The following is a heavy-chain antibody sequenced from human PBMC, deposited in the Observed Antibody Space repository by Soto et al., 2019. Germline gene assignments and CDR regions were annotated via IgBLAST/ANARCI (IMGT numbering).Heavy chain of an antibody. CDR1: GGSISSGGYY. CDR3: AISSGYADWFDP. V-gene: IGHV4-31*03. D-gene: IGHD3-22*01. CDR2: IYYSGST. Sequence: QVQLQESGPGLVKPSQTLSLTCTVSGGSISSGGYYWSWIRQHPGKGLEWIGYIYYSGSTYYNPSLKSRVTIPVDTSKNQCSLKLRSVTAADTAVYYCAISSGYADWFDPWGQGTLVTVSS. J-gene: IGHJ5*02.